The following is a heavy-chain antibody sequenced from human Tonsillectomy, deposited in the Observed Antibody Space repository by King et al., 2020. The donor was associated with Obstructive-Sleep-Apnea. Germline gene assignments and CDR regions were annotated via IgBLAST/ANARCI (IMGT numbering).Heavy chain of an antibody. CDR1: GYNFANYW. J-gene: IGHJ2*01. CDR2: IYPGDSDT. D-gene: IGHD3-9*01. Sequence: QLVQSGAEVKKPGESLKISCEGSGYNFANYWIGWVRQMPGKGLEWMGIIYPGDSDTRYSPSFQGQVTISADKSISTAYLQWSSLKASDTAMYYCVRHGNPLTPPGYWYFDPWGRGTLVTVSS. CDR3: VRHGNPLTPPGYWYFDP. V-gene: IGHV5-51*01.